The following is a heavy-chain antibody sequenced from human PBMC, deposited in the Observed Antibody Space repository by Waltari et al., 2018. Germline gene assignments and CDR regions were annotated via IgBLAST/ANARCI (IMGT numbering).Heavy chain of an antibody. D-gene: IGHD2-21*01. CDR1: GYSFTSSW. CDR2: IYPGDSDT. Sequence: EVQLVQSGAEVQRPGESLKISFKTSGYSFTSSWNSWVRQMPGKGLEWMGSIYPGDSDTKYNPSFQGHVTISADKSISTTYLQWSSLKASDTATYYCAKGGVITPFDYWGQGVLVTVSS. CDR3: AKGGVITPFDY. J-gene: IGHJ4*02. V-gene: IGHV5-51*01.